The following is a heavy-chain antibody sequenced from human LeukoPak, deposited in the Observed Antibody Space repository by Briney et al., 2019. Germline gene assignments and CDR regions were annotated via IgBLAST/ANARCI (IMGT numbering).Heavy chain of an antibody. D-gene: IGHD6-19*01. V-gene: IGHV3-7*03. J-gene: IGHJ6*02. CDR1: GFSFSSYY. CDR3: TRDLAAVPGPRMDV. CDR2: INPDGSER. Sequence: GGSLRLSCAASGFSFSSYYMSWVRQAPGKGLEWVALINPDGSERYYVDSVKGRFTISRDNARNSLYLQMDSLRDDGTAMYFCTRDLAAVPGPRMDVWGQGTTVTVSS.